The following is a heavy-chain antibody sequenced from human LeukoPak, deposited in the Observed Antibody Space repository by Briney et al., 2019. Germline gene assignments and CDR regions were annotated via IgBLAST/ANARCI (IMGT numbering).Heavy chain of an antibody. Sequence: PGGSLRLSCAASGLTVSTNFMGWVRQTPGKGLEWVSLIYSGGSTYSADSVKGRFIISRDNSKNTLHLQMNSLRAEDTAIYYCARDTDYYGSGRHGYFDHWGQGTLVTVSS. J-gene: IGHJ1*01. V-gene: IGHV3-66*01. CDR1: GLTVSTNF. CDR2: IYSGGST. CDR3: ARDTDYYGSGRHGYFDH. D-gene: IGHD3-10*01.